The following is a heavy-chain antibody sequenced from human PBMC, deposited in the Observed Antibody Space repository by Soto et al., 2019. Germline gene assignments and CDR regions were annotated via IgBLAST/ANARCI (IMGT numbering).Heavy chain of an antibody. Sequence: QVQLVESGGRVVQPGGSLKPSCAASGFMFSRIAIHWGRQAPGKGPGWVAVISKDGSVNYYADSVRGRFSISRDKSKNTVYLEMNGMRDDDTAVFYCARSRSGAVPDSFGYWGQGTLVTVSS. CDR1: GFMFSRIA. J-gene: IGHJ1*01. CDR3: ARSRSGAVPDSFGY. CDR2: ISKDGSVN. V-gene: IGHV3-30-3*01. D-gene: IGHD3-3*01.